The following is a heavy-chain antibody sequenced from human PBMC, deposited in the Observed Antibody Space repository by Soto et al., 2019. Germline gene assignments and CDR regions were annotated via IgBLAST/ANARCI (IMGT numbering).Heavy chain of an antibody. CDR2: ISAYNGNT. V-gene: IGHV1-18*01. Sequence: ASVKVSCKASGYTFTSYGISWVRQAPGQGLEWMGWISAYNGNTNYAQKLQGRVTMTTDTSTSTAYMELRSLRSDDTAVYYCARDGEYMVRGVIRFPYYYYGMDVWGQGTTVTVSS. CDR3: ARDGEYMVRGVIRFPYYYYGMDV. D-gene: IGHD3-10*01. J-gene: IGHJ6*02. CDR1: GYTFTSYG.